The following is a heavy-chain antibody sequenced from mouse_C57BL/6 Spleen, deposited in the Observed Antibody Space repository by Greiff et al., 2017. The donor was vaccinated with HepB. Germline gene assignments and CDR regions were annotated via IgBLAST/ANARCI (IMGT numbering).Heavy chain of an antibody. CDR2: IHPSDSDT. J-gene: IGHJ4*01. Sequence: KQRPGQGLEWIGRIHPSDSDTNYNQKFKGKATLTVDKSSSTAYMQLSSLTSEDSAVYYCAIEPYYYGSSYAMDYWGQGTSVTVSS. V-gene: IGHV1-74*01. D-gene: IGHD1-1*01. CDR3: AIEPYYYGSSYAMDY.